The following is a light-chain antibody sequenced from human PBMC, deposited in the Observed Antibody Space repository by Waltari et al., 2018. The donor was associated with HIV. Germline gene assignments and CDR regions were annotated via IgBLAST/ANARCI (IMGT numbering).Light chain of an antibody. V-gene: IGKV1-33*01. CDR1: QDIKRY. CDR3: QQYDTLPPMYT. J-gene: IGKJ2*01. Sequence: DIQMTQSPSSLSASVGDRVTITCQASQDIKRYLNWYQQKPGKSPKLLIYDASDLETGVPPRFSGRGSGTDFTFTITNLQPEDFATYYCQQYDTLPPMYTFGQGTKLEIK. CDR2: DAS.